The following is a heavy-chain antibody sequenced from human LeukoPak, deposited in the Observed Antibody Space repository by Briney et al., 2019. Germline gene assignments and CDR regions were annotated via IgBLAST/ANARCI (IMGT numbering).Heavy chain of an antibody. CDR2: IYYSGTT. D-gene: IGHD3-10*01. Sequence: SETLSLTCTVSGGSVSSATDYWGWIRQPPGRGLEWIGTIYYSGTTFYNPSLKSRVTISVDTSRNQFSLKLNSVTAADTALYYCARVPAILRVAIPDLWGRGTLVTVSS. V-gene: IGHV4-39*01. J-gene: IGHJ2*01. CDR1: GGSVSSATDY. CDR3: ARVPAILRVAIPDL.